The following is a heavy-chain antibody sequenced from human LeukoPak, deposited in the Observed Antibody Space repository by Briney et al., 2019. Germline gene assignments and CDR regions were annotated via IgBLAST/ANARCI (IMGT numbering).Heavy chain of an antibody. CDR3: ASSCSSTSCGSFDI. D-gene: IGHD2-2*01. Sequence: PSETLSLTCTVSSGSISSGSYYWSWIRQPAGKGLEWIGRIYTSGNTNYNPSLKSRVTISVDTSKNQFSLKLSSVTAADTAVYYCASSCSSTSCGSFDIWGQGTMVTVSS. CDR1: SGSISSGSYY. CDR2: IYTSGNT. J-gene: IGHJ3*02. V-gene: IGHV4-61*02.